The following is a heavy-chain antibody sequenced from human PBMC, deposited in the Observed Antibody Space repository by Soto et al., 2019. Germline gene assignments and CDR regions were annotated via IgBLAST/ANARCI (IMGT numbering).Heavy chain of an antibody. CDR2: ISSSSSTK. CDR3: ARVLGGYSSSHPFDY. CDR1: GFTFSSYS. V-gene: IGHV3-48*02. D-gene: IGHD6-6*01. Sequence: EVQLVESGGGLVQPGGSLRLSCAVSGFTFSSYSMNWVRQAPGKGLEWVSYISSSSSTKYYADSVKGRFTISRDNAKNSLYLQMNSLRDEDTAVYYCARVLGGYSSSHPFDYWGQGTLVTVSS. J-gene: IGHJ4*02.